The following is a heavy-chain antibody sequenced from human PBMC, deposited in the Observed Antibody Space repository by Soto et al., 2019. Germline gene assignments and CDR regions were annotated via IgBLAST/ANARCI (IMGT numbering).Heavy chain of an antibody. CDR2: IYYSGST. CDR3: AREERDYYYYYVDV. V-gene: IGHV4-59*01. Sequence: PSETLSLTCTVSGGSISSYYWSWIRQPPGKGLEWIGYIYYSGSTNYNPSLKSRVTISVDTSKNQFSLKLSSVTAADTAVYYCAREERDYYYYYVDVWGKGTTVTVSS. J-gene: IGHJ6*03. CDR1: GGSISSYY.